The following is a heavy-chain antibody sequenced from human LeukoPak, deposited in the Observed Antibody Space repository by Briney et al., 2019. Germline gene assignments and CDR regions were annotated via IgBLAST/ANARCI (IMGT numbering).Heavy chain of an antibody. CDR3: VRLARGMAYSYMDV. J-gene: IGHJ6*03. D-gene: IGHD5-24*01. CDR1: DDSISRYY. CDR2: IYDSGTT. Sequence: SETLSLTCSVSDDSISRYYWSWIRQSPGKGLEWSGYIYDSGTTNYNPSLKSRVTISLDASKNQFSLKMRSVTVADTAVYYCVRLARGMAYSYMDVWGKGTTVTVSS. V-gene: IGHV4-59*08.